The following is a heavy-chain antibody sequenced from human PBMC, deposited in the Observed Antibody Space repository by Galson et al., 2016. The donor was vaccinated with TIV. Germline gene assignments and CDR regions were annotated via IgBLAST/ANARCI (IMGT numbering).Heavy chain of an antibody. V-gene: IGHV1-69*10. CDR2: IIPIHGLS. CDR1: GDTFKSYV. Sequence: SVKVSCKASGDTFKSYVISWVRQAPGQGLEWMGGIIPIHGLSNHAQKFQGRLTITTDESTSAVYMELSSLRSEDTAVYYCARGCGSYSCYLDVWGRGTTVTVSS. D-gene: IGHD1-26*01. CDR3: ARGCGSYSCYLDV. J-gene: IGHJ6*03.